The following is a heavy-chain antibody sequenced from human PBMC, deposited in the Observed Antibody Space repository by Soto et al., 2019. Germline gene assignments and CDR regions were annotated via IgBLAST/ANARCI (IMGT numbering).Heavy chain of an antibody. J-gene: IGHJ6*02. CDR2: INSDGSST. V-gene: IGHV3-74*01. Sequence: GGSLRLSCAASGFTFSSYWMHWVRQAPGKGLVWVSRINSDGSSTSYADSVKGRFTISRDNAKNTLYLQMNSLRAEDTAVYYCARGTGTTRPYYYYGTDVWGQGTTVTVSS. CDR3: ARGTGTTRPYYYYGTDV. D-gene: IGHD1-7*01. CDR1: GFTFSSYW.